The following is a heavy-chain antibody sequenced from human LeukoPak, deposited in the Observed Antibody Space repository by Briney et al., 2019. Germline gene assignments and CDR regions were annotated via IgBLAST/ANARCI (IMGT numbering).Heavy chain of an antibody. V-gene: IGHV3-21*01. CDR1: GFTFSNFA. CDR3: ARDISGWLDY. CDR2: IVGSSST. D-gene: IGHD6-19*01. Sequence: GSLRLSCAASGFTFSNFAMTWVRQAPGKGLEWVSSIVGSSSTYYADSLKGRFTISRDNAKNSLYLQMNSLRAEDTAVYYCARDISGWLDYWGQGTLVTVSS. J-gene: IGHJ4*02.